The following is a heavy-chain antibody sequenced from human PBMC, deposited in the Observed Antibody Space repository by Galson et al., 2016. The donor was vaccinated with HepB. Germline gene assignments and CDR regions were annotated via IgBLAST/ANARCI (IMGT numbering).Heavy chain of an antibody. D-gene: IGHD1-14*01. V-gene: IGHV3-11*01. CDR1: GFTFSDYY. CDR2: ISGSGTSI. Sequence: SLRLSCAASGFTFSDYYMSWVRQAPGKGLEWLSIISGSGTSIYYADSVKGRFTVSRDNTKNLVYPQTNSLRAEDTAVYYCARDRIPDRYYGLSVWGHGTTVTVSS. J-gene: IGHJ6*02. CDR3: ARDRIPDRYYGLSV.